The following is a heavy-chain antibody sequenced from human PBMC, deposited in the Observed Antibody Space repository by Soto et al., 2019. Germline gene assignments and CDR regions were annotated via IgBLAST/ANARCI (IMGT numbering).Heavy chain of an antibody. J-gene: IGHJ4*02. CDR1: GGSISSYS. CDR2: ISYSGST. CDR3: AGLSWRRLVYAFDC. Sequence: QVQLQESGPGLVKPSETLSLTCTVSGGSISSYSWSWVRQRPGKGLEWVGYISYSGSTHSNPSLERRVATPIGPSESQSASMPSAVPAAATSVSYGAGLSWRRLVYAFDCWGQGTLGTV. V-gene: IGHV4-59*08. D-gene: IGHD5-12*01.